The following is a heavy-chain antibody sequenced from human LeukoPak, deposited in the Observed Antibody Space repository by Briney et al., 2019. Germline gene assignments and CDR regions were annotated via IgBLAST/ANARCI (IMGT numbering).Heavy chain of an antibody. CDR2: IRSAGTIE. Sequence: GGSLRLSCAASGFTFRGFGLHWVRQAPGKGLEWVALIRSAGTIETSADSLKDRFTISRDNSKSTLYLQMNSLRAEDTAVYYCAKMWGASNHYCYIYVWGEGTTVTVSS. CDR1: GFTFRGFG. J-gene: IGHJ6*03. V-gene: IGHV3-30*02. D-gene: IGHD4-11*01. CDR3: AKMWGASNHYCYIYV.